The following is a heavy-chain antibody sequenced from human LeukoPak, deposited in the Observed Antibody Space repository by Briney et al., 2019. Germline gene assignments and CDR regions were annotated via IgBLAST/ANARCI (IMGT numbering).Heavy chain of an antibody. D-gene: IGHD3-22*01. V-gene: IGHV3-74*01. CDR3: AREGHYDSRGPDY. Sequence: GGSLRLSCAASGFTFSNYWMHWVRQTPGKGLVWVSRLHTDGSATFYADSVKGRLTISRDNPKSTLYLQMNSLTTEDTAIYYCAREGHYDSRGPDYWGQGTLVTVSS. CDR2: LHTDGSAT. J-gene: IGHJ4*02. CDR1: GFTFSNYW.